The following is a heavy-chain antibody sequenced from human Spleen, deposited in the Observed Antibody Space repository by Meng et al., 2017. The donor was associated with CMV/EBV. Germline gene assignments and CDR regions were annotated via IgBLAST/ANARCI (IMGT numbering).Heavy chain of an antibody. CDR3: ARNSYGYRFDY. CDR1: GYTFTSYG. CDR2: INPNTGVT. Sequence: ASVKVSCKASGYTFTSYGISWVRQAPGQGLEWMGWINPNTGVTHYSQRFQGRVTLTGDTSITTVYMDLSGLKSDDTAVYFCARNSYGYRFDYWGQGTLVTVSS. V-gene: IGHV1-2*02. D-gene: IGHD5-18*01. J-gene: IGHJ4*02.